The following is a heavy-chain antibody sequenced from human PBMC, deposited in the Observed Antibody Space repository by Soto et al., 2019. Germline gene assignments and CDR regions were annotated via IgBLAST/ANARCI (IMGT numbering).Heavy chain of an antibody. J-gene: IGHJ6*02. CDR2: ISWDGGST. D-gene: IGHD1-1*01. V-gene: IGHV3-43*01. CDR3: AKELEPFLTYYYYGMDV. Sequence: PGGSLRLSCAASGFTFDDYTMHWVRQAPGKGLEWVSLISWDGGSTYYADSVKGRFTISRDNSKNSLYLQMNSLRTEDTALYYCAKELEPFLTYYYYGMDVWGQGTTVTVSS. CDR1: GFTFDDYT.